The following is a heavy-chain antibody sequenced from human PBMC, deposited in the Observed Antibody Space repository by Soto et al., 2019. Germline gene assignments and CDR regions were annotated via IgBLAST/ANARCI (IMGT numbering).Heavy chain of an antibody. CDR1: GFTFSSYS. CDR2: VSSSSNTI. D-gene: IGHD1-26*01. Sequence: EVQLVESGGDLVQPGGSLRLSCAASGFTFSSYSMNWVRQAPGKGLEWISYVSSSSNTIYYEDSVKGRFTISRDNAKNSLFLQMNSLRYEDAAVYYCARHPSPELEWVNYFYDMDVWGLGTTVSVSS. CDR3: ARHPSPELEWVNYFYDMDV. J-gene: IGHJ6*02. V-gene: IGHV3-48*02.